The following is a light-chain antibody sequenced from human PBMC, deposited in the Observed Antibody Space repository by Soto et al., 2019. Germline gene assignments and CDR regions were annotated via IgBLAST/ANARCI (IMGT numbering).Light chain of an antibody. CDR3: QLYGASPKYT. V-gene: IGKV3-20*01. CDR2: GAS. J-gene: IGKJ2*01. Sequence: EIVLTQSPGTLSLSPGQRATLSCRDSQSVSSSSLAWYQQRPGQAPRLLIYGASRRATGIPDRFSGSGSGTDFTLTISRLEPEDFAVYYCQLYGASPKYTFGQGTKLEIK. CDR1: QSVSSSS.